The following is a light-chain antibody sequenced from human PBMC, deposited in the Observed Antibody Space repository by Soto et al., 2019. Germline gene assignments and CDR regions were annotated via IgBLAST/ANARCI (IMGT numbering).Light chain of an antibody. Sequence: EIVLTQSPGTLSLSPGERATLSCRASQSVSSSYLAWYQQKPGQAPRLLIYGTSKRATGFPDRFSGSGSGTDFTLTISRLEPEDFAVYYCQQYDRSPWTFGQGTKVEIK. CDR2: GTS. J-gene: IGKJ1*01. V-gene: IGKV3-20*01. CDR1: QSVSSSY. CDR3: QQYDRSPWT.